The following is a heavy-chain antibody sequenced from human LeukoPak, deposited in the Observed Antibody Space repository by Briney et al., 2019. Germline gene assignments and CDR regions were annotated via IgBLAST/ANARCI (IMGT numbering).Heavy chain of an antibody. V-gene: IGHV4-34*01. CDR1: GGSFSGYY. Sequence: SETLSLTCAVYGGSFSGYYWSWMRQPPGKGLEWIGEINHSGSTNYNPSLKSRVTISVDTSKNQFSLTLSSVTAADTAVYYCARGPNSSGWYVNYWGQGTLVTVSS. J-gene: IGHJ4*02. CDR2: INHSGST. D-gene: IGHD6-19*01. CDR3: ARGPNSSGWYVNY.